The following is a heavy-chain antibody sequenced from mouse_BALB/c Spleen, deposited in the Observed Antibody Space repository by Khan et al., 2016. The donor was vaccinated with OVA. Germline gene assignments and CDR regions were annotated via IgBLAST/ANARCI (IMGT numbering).Heavy chain of an antibody. CDR2: ISYSGGT. D-gene: IGHD1-1*01. J-gene: IGHJ2*01. CDR3: ARGNYYGYYFDY. V-gene: IGHV3-2*02. CDR1: GYSITSGYA. Sequence: EVKLLESGPGLVKPSQSLSLTCTVTGYSITSGYAWNWIRQFPGNKLEWVGYISYSGGTSYNPSLKSRISITRDTSKNQFFLQLNSVTTEDTATYYCARGNYYGYYFDYWGQGTPLTVSS.